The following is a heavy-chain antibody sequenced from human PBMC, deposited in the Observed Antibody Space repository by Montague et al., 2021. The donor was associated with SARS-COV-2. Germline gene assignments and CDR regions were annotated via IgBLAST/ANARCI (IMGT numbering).Heavy chain of an antibody. J-gene: IGHJ4*02. CDR3: ARDMYYDILTGYYTY. CDR1: GFTFSSYS. D-gene: IGHD3-9*01. V-gene: IGHV3-21*01. Sequence: SLRLSCAASGFTFSSYSMNWVRQAPGKGLEWVSSISSSSSYMYYADSVKGRFTISRDNAKNSLYLQMNSLRAEDTAVYYCARDMYYDILTGYYTYWGQGTLVTVSS. CDR2: ISSSSSYM.